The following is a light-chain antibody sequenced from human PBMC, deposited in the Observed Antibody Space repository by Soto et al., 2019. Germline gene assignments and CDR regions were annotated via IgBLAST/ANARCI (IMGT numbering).Light chain of an antibody. Sequence: DIQMTQSPSSLSASVGDRVTITCRASQSISSYLNWYQQKPEKAPKLLIYAASSLQSGVPSRFSGSRSGTDFTLTISSLQPEDFATYYCQQSYSTPYTFGQGTKVDTK. J-gene: IGKJ2*01. V-gene: IGKV1-39*01. CDR1: QSISSY. CDR2: AAS. CDR3: QQSYSTPYT.